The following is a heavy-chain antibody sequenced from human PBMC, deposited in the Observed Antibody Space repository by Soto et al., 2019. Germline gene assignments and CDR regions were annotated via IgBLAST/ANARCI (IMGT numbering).Heavy chain of an antibody. CDR1: GFTFSSYG. V-gene: IGHV3-33*01. CDR3: ARESRMVRSVYYYGMDV. CDR2: IWYDGSNK. J-gene: IGHJ6*02. Sequence: QVQLVESGGGVVQPGRSLRLSCAASGFTFSSYGMHWVRQAPGKGLEWVAVIWYDGSNKYYADSVKGRFTISRDNSKNTLYLQMNSLRAEDAAVYYCARESRMVRSVYYYGMDVWGQGTTVTVSS. D-gene: IGHD3-10*01.